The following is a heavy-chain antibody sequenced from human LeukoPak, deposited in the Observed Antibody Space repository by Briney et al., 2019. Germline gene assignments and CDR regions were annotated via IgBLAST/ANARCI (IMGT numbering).Heavy chain of an antibody. CDR1: ADSFSSHY. J-gene: IGHJ3*02. CDR3: ARDLVTVTKGFDI. CDR2: ISYIGST. Sequence: PSETLSLTCAVSADSFSSHYWTWIRQPPGKGLEWIGYISYIGSTNYNPSLKSRVTTSIDTSKNPFSLTLSSVTAADTAVYYCARDLVTVTKGFDIWGQGTMVSVSS. D-gene: IGHD4-17*01. V-gene: IGHV4-59*11.